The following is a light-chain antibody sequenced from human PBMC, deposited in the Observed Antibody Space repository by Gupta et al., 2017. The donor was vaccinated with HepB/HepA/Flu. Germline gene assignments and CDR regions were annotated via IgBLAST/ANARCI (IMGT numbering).Light chain of an antibody. Sequence: EIVMTQSPATLSVPPGERATLSCRASQTVSSNLAWYQQKPGQAPRLLIYGASTRAIGIPARFSGSGSGTEFTLTISSLQSEDFAVYYCQLYNKWPQSSFGQGTKLEIK. CDR3: QLYNKWPQSS. CDR1: QTVSSN. J-gene: IGKJ2*04. V-gene: IGKV3-15*01. CDR2: GAS.